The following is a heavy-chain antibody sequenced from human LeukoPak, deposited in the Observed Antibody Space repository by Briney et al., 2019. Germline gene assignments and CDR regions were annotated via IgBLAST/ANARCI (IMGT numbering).Heavy chain of an antibody. J-gene: IGHJ4*02. D-gene: IGHD1-1*01. CDR3: ARGDDFSGDH. CDR1: GFTFSKFW. CDR2: IYPEGNEK. Sequence: GGSLRLSCAVSGFTFSKFWMSWVRQAPGRGLEWVANIYPEGNEKYHVESVKGRFTISRDNAKNLLFLQMNGLRVEDTAVYYCARGDDFSGDHWGQGTLVTVSS. V-gene: IGHV3-7*04.